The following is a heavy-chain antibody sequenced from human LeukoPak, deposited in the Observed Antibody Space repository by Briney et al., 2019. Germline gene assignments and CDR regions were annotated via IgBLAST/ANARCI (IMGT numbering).Heavy chain of an antibody. Sequence: PSETLSLTCTVSGYSISSGYYWGWIRQPPGKGLEWIGSIYHSGSTYYNASLKSQVSISIDTSKNQFSLRLTSVTAADTAVYYCARQTGSGLFILPGGQGTLVTVSS. V-gene: IGHV4-38-2*02. J-gene: IGHJ4*02. CDR2: IYHSGST. D-gene: IGHD3/OR15-3a*01. CDR1: GYSISSGYY. CDR3: ARQTGSGLFILP.